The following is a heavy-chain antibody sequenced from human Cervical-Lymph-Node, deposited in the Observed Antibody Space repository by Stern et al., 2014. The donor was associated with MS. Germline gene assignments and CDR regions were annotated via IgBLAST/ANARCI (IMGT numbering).Heavy chain of an antibody. V-gene: IGHV4-39*01. CDR3: ATVADNWFDP. Sequence: QLQLQESGPGLVKPSETLSLTCTVSGGSISSSSYYWAWIRQPPGKGLEWIGIVYYSGTTYYNSSLKSRLTVSLDTSKNQFSLSLSSVTAADTAVYYCATVADNWFDPWGQGTLVTVSP. CDR1: GGSISSSSYY. J-gene: IGHJ5*02. CDR2: VYYSGTT. D-gene: IGHD6-19*01.